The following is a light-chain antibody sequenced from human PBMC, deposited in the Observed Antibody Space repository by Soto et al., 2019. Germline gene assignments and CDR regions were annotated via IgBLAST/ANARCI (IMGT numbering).Light chain of an antibody. CDR3: SSYISSRTYV. Sequence: QSVLTQPPSVSGSPGQSVTISCTGTSSDVGSYDNVSWYQQPPGTVPKLMIYEVSNRPSGVPDRFSGSKSGNTASLTISGLQAEDEADYYCSSYISSRTYVFGTGTKVTVL. J-gene: IGLJ1*01. V-gene: IGLV2-18*02. CDR2: EVS. CDR1: SSDVGSYDN.